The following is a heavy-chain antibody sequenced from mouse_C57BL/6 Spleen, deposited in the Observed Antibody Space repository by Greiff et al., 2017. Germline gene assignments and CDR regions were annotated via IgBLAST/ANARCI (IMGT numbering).Heavy chain of an antibody. D-gene: IGHD2-2*01. CDR3: ARIYYGYDYYAMDC. J-gene: IGHJ4*01. CDR1: GFTFSSYG. CDR2: ISSGGSYT. V-gene: IGHV5-6*01. Sequence: EVQVVESGGDLVKPGGSLKLSCAASGFTFSSYGMSWVRQTPDKRLEWVATISSGGSYTYYPDSVKGRFTISRDNAKNTLYLQMSSLKSEDTAMYYCARIYYGYDYYAMDCWGQGTSVTVSS.